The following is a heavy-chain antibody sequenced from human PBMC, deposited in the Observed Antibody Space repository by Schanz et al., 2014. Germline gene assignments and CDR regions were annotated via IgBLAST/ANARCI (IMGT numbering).Heavy chain of an antibody. J-gene: IGHJ4*02. V-gene: IGHV4-34*09. CDR3: ARGGYGSGSYREFDY. CDR1: GFTFSDYY. Sequence: QVQLVESGGGLVKPGGSLRLSCAASGFTFSDYYMSWIRQPPGKGLEWIGEINQSGTTNYNPSLKSRVTISVDTSKSQFSLKLSSVTAADTAVYYCARGGYGSGSYREFDYWGQGTLVTVSS. D-gene: IGHD3-10*01. CDR2: INQSGTT.